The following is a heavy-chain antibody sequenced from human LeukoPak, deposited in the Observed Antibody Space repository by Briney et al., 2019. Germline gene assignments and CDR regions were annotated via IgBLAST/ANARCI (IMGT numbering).Heavy chain of an antibody. D-gene: IGHD3-10*01. CDR1: GFTFGIYT. Sequence: GGSLRLSCAASGFTFGIYTMNWVRQAPGKGLEWVSSISLSSTYIYYADSMEGRFTISRDNAQSSLYLQMNSLRVEDTAVYYCARAVSRTIPTGNAFDIWGQGTMVTVSS. V-gene: IGHV3-21*06. J-gene: IGHJ3*02. CDR3: ARAVSRTIPTGNAFDI. CDR2: ISLSSTYI.